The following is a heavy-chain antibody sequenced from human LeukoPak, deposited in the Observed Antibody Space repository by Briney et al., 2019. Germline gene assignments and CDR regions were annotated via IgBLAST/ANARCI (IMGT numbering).Heavy chain of an antibody. CDR3: ASDREYSGYDRDY. D-gene: IGHD5-12*01. V-gene: IGHV3-23*01. CDR2: ISGSGGST. J-gene: IGHJ4*02. CDR1: GFTFSSYA. Sequence: GGSLRLSCAASGFTFSSYAMSWVRQAPGKGLEWVSAISGSGGSTNYADSVKGRFTISRDNSKNTLYLQMNSLRAEDTAVYYCASDREYSGYDRDYWGQGTLVTVSS.